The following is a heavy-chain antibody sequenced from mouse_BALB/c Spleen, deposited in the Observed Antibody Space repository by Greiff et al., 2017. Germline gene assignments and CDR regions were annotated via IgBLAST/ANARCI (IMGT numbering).Heavy chain of an antibody. D-gene: IGHD2-14*01. CDR1: GFNIKDTY. CDR3: ARVYDVDAMDY. CDR2: IDPANGNT. J-gene: IGHJ4*01. V-gene: IGHV14-3*02. Sequence: EVKLVESGAELVKPGASVKLSCTASGFNIKDTYMHWVKQRPEQGLEWIGRIDPANGNTKYDPKFQGKATITADTSSNTAYLQLSSLTSEDTAVYYCARVYDVDAMDYWGQGTSVTVSS.